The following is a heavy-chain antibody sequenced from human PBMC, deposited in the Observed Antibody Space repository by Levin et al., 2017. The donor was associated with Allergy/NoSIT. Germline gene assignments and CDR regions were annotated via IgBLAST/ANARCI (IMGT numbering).Heavy chain of an antibody. V-gene: IGHV3-7*01. CDR3: ARDLNWNYGVEFDY. D-gene: IGHD1-7*01. CDR1: GFTFSSYW. J-gene: IGHJ4*02. CDR2: IKQDGSEK. Sequence: GGSLRLSCAASGFTFSSYWMSWVRQAPGKGLEWVANIKQDGSEKYYVDSVKGRFTIPRDNAKNSLYLQMNSLRAEDTAVYYCARDLNWNYGVEFDYWGQGTLVTVSS.